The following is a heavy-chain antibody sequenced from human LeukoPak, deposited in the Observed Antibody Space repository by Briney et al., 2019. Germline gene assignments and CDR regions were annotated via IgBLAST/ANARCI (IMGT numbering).Heavy chain of an antibody. CDR3: ARPQGPSGSWSFNWFDP. V-gene: IGHV1-69*01. Sequence: IPGGSLRLSCAASGFTFSSYAISWVRQAPGQGLEWMGGIIPIFGTANYAQKFQGRVTITADESTSTAYMELSSLRSEDTAVYYCARPQGPSGSWSFNWFDPWGQGTLVTVSS. CDR2: IIPIFGTA. D-gene: IGHD1-26*01. CDR1: GFTFSSYA. J-gene: IGHJ5*02.